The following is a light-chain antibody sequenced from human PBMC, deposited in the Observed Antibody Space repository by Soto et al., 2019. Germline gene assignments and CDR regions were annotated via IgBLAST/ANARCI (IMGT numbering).Light chain of an antibody. J-gene: IGLJ2*01. V-gene: IGLV2-14*01. CDR2: DVS. CDR3: SSYTSSSKV. CDR1: SSDVGGYNY. Sequence: QSALTQPASVSGSPGQSITISCTGTSSDVGGYNYVSWYQQHPGKAPKLMIYDVSNRPSGVSNRFSGSKSGNTASLTISGLQAEDEADYYCSSYTSSSKVFGGGTKLPS.